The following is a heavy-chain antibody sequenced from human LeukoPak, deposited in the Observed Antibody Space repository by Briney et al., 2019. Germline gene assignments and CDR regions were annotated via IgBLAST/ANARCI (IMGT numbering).Heavy chain of an antibody. D-gene: IGHD3-22*01. Sequence: SETLSLTCTVSGGSISSYYWSWIRQPPGKGLEWIGYIYYSGSTNYNPSLKSRVTISVDTSKNQFSLRLSSVTAADTAVYYCARATWLPVGLYYYDSSGYYYYFDSWGQGTLVTVSS. CDR2: IYYSGST. J-gene: IGHJ4*02. CDR3: ARATWLPVGLYYYDSSGYYYYFDS. V-gene: IGHV4-59*01. CDR1: GGSISSYY.